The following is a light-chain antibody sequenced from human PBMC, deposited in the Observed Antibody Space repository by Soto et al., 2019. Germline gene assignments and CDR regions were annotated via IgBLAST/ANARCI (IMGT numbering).Light chain of an antibody. Sequence: QSALTQPRSVSGSPGQSVTISCTETSSDVGGYSYVSWYQQHPGKAPKLMIYDVSKRPSGVPDRFSGSKSGNTASLTISGLQAEDEADYYCCSSAGSYSYVFGTGTKVTVL. CDR1: SSDVGGYSY. J-gene: IGLJ1*01. CDR2: DVS. V-gene: IGLV2-11*01. CDR3: CSSAGSYSYV.